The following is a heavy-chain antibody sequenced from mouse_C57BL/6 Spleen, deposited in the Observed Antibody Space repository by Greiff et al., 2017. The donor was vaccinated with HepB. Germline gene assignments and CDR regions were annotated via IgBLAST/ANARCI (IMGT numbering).Heavy chain of an antibody. J-gene: IGHJ2*01. D-gene: IGHD2-4*01. V-gene: IGHV1-7*01. CDR2: INPSSGYT. CDR1: GYTFTSYW. CDR3: ARRDYDYGGDY. Sequence: QVHVKQSGAELAKPGASVKLSCKASGYTFTSYWMHWVKQRPGQGLEWIGYINPSSGYTKYNQKFKDKATLTADKSSSTAYMQLSSLTYEDSAVYYCARRDYDYGGDYWGQGTTLTVSS.